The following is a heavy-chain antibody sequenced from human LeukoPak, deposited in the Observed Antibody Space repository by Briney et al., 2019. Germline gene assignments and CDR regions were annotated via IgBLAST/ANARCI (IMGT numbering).Heavy chain of an antibody. J-gene: IGHJ3*02. CDR3: ARDPHGGSGSDPHDAFDI. D-gene: IGHD1-26*01. Sequence: GGSLRPSCAASGFTFSSYWTHWVRQAPGKGLVWVSRIKNDGRSPSYAHSVKGRFTISSDNAKNTVYLQIDSLGAEDTAVYYCARDPHGGSGSDPHDAFDIWGQGTMVTVSS. CDR2: IKNDGRSP. CDR1: GFTFSSYW. V-gene: IGHV3-74*01.